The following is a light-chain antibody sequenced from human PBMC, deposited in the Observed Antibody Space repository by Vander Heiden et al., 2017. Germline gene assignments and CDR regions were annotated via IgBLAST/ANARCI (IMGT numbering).Light chain of an antibody. CDR2: WAS. Sequence: DIVMTQYPDSLAVSLGERASVNCKSSQTLLKSSNNKNYLAWYQHKPGQPPKLLIYWASTRQSGVPDRFSGGGSGTDYTLTISSLHAEDVAVYYCQRDVTIPLTFGCGTKVEIK. J-gene: IGKJ4*01. CDR1: QTLLKSSNNKNY. CDR3: QRDVTIPLT. V-gene: IGKV4-1*01.